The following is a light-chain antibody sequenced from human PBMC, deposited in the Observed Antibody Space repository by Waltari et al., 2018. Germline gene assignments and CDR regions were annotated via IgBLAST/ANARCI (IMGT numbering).Light chain of an antibody. V-gene: IGLV2-14*03. Sequence: QSALTQPASVSGSPGQSITISCTGTSSDVGAYNYVSWYQQHPGKAPKLMIYDVSNRPSGFSNRFSGSKSGNTASLTISGLQAEDEADYYCSSSTSSNTLAFGGGTKLTVL. CDR3: SSSTSSNTLA. J-gene: IGLJ2*01. CDR2: DVS. CDR1: SSDVGAYNY.